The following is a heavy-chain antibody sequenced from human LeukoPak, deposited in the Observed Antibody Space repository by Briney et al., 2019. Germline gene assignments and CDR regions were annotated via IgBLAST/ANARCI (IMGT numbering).Heavy chain of an antibody. CDR2: INQDGNKK. V-gene: IGHV3-7*01. CDR1: GFTFSTYW. Sequence: GGSLRLSCAASGFTFSTYWMTWVRQAPGKGLEWVANINQDGNKKYYVDSVKGRFTVSRDNAKNSLYLHMNSLRAEDTAVYYCARDPVDAPWGQGTLVTVSS. J-gene: IGHJ5*02. CDR3: ARDPVDAP.